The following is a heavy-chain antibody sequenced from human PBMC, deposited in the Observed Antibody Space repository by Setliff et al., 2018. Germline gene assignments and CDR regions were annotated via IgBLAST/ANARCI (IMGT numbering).Heavy chain of an antibody. CDR2: INRDGSYT. V-gene: IGHV3-74*01. D-gene: IGHD2-15*01. CDR3: VKDRVPDGVWDFDF. CDR1: GFTFSSYW. J-gene: IGHJ4*02. Sequence: GGSLRLSCAASGFTFSSYWMYWVRQAPGKGLVWVSRINRDGSYTVYADSVEGRFTISRDNSKNTLYLQMNSLRVEDTALYYCVKDRVPDGVWDFDFWGQGTQVTVSS.